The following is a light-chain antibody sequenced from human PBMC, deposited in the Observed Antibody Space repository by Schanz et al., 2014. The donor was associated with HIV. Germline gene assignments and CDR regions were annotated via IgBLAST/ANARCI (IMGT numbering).Light chain of an antibody. CDR3: AAWDDSLNGWV. V-gene: IGLV1-44*01. CDR1: TSNIGRYT. CDR2: SNS. Sequence: QSVLTQPPSASGTPGQRVTISCSGSTSNIGRYTVNWYQHLPGTAPKFLIYSNSQRPSGVPDRFSGSGSGASASLAISGLRSEDEADYFCAAWDDSLNGWVFGGGTKLTVL. J-gene: IGLJ3*02.